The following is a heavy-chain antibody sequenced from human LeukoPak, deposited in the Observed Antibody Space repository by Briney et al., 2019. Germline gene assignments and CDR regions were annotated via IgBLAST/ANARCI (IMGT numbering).Heavy chain of an antibody. Sequence: SETLSLTCNVSGGSISSHYWSWIRQSPGEGLEWIGYIYDTGIYDTENTNYNPSLRSRVTITMDMSKNQFSLNPASVTAADTAVYYCARVRVVAGTRSSWFDPWGQGTLVTVSS. CDR2: IYDTGIYDTENT. V-gene: IGHV4-59*11. D-gene: IGHD6-19*01. CDR3: ARVRVVAGTRSSWFDP. CDR1: GGSISSHY. J-gene: IGHJ5*02.